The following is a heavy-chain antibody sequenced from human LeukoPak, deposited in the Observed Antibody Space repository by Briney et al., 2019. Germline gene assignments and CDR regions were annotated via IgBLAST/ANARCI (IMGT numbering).Heavy chain of an antibody. J-gene: IGHJ4*02. D-gene: IGHD2-15*01. V-gene: IGHV4-4*07. CDR3: ARGLGYCSGGSCYSDY. CDR1: GGSISSYY. Sequence: SETLSLXCTVSGGSISSYYWTWIRQPAGKGLEWIGRIYTSGSGSYNPSLKSRVTMSVDTSKNQFSLKLSSVTAAGTAVYYCARGLGYCSGGSCYSDYWGQGTLVTVSS. CDR2: IYTSGSG.